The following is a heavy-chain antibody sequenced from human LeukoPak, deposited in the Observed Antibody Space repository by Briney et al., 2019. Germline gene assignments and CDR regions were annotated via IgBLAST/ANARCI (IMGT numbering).Heavy chain of an antibody. J-gene: IGHJ3*02. V-gene: IGHV1-2*02. Sequence: ASVKVPCKASGYTFTGYYMHWVRQAPGQGLEWMGWINPNSGGTNYAQKFQGRVTMTRDTSISTAYMELSRLRSDDTAVYYCARSRPGLHDAFDIWGQGTMVTVSS. CDR1: GYTFTGYY. CDR2: INPNSGGT. D-gene: IGHD1-14*01. CDR3: ARSRPGLHDAFDI.